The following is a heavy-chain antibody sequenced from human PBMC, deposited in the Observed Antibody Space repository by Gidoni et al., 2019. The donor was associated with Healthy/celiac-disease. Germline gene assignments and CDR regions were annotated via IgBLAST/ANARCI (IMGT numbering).Heavy chain of an antibody. CDR3: ATAGNALGDDAFDI. V-gene: IGHV3-23*01. D-gene: IGHD3-16*01. Sequence: EVQLLESGGGLVQPAGSLRLSCAASGFPFSSYAMRWVRQAPGKGLEWVSAISGRGGSTYYADSVKGRFTISRDNPKNTRYLQMNSLRAEDTAVYYCATAGNALGDDAFDIWGQGTMVTVSS. CDR1: GFPFSSYA. CDR2: ISGRGGST. J-gene: IGHJ3*02.